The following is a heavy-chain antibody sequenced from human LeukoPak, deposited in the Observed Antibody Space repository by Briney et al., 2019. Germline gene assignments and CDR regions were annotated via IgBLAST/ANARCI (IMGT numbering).Heavy chain of an antibody. J-gene: IGHJ4*01. CDR2: ITGSGSST. CDR3: ARGVGSVAGTTDY. D-gene: IGHD6-19*01. CDR1: GFRFSSYS. Sequence: GVMRLSCVASGFRFSSYSMSWVRRDPGKGLEWVSYITGSGSSTDYAASVKGRFIISRDNAKDSLFLQMSNLRVEDTAVYYCARGVGSVAGTTDYWGHGNLVTVSS. V-gene: IGHV3-48*04.